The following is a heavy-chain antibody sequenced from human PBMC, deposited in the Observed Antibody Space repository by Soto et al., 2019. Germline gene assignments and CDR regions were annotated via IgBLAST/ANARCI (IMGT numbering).Heavy chain of an antibody. J-gene: IGHJ3*02. V-gene: IGHV3-13*01. CDR1: GFTFSTYD. D-gene: IGHD2-15*01. CDR2: IGTLGDT. Sequence: EVQLVESGGGLVQPGGSLRLSCAASGFTFSTYDMHWVRQPTGRGLEWVSAIGTLGDTYYSDSVKGRFTLSRENCENSLYLEMNSLSGGDTAVYYCARGYCVGSSCSSAAGAFDIWGQGTMDPVSS. CDR3: ARGYCVGSSCSSAAGAFDI.